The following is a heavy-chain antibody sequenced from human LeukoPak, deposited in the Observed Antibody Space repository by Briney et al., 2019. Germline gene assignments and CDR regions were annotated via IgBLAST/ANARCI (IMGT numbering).Heavy chain of an antibody. CDR3: AKDKPIDY. Sequence: GGSLRLSCAASGFTFSSYGMHWVRQPPGKGLEWVAVISYDGRNEHYADSVKGRFTISRDNSKNTVFLQMNTLRTEDTAVYFGAKDKPIDYWGQGTLVTVSS. V-gene: IGHV3-30*18. D-gene: IGHD1-14*01. J-gene: IGHJ4*02. CDR2: ISYDGRNE. CDR1: GFTFSSYG.